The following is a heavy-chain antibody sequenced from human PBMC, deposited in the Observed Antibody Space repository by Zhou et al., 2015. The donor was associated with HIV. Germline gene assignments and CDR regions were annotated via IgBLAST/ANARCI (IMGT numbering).Heavy chain of an antibody. Sequence: QVHLVESGGGVVQPGRSLRLSCAASGSTFSSYGLHWVRQAPGKGLEWVAVIWKDGDNKYYADSVEGRFAISRDNSKNTLYLRMNSLRAEDTGTYYCAREGFLSGYYYYMDVWGKGTTVTVSS. V-gene: IGHV3-33*01. CDR2: IWKDGDNK. CDR3: AREGFLSGYYYYMDV. D-gene: IGHD3-3*01. CDR1: GSTFSSYG. J-gene: IGHJ6*03.